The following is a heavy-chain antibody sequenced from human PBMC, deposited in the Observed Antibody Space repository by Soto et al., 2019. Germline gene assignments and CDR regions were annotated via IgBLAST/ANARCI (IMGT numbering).Heavy chain of an antibody. J-gene: IGHJ4*02. D-gene: IGHD6-19*01. CDR2: ISGSGGST. CDR3: AKDGEEQWQDSYLTGHYFDY. Sequence: PGGSLRLSCAASGVTFSSYVMTWVRQAPGKGLEWVSAISGSGGSTYYADSVKGRFTISRDNSKNTLYLQMNSLRGEDTAVYYCAKDGEEQWQDSYLTGHYFDYWGQGTLVTVSS. CDR1: GVTFSSYV. V-gene: IGHV3-23*01.